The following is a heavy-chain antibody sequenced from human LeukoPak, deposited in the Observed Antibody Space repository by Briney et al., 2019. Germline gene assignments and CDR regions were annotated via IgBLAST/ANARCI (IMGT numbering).Heavy chain of an antibody. D-gene: IGHD5-12*01. V-gene: IGHV1-69*04. CDR1: GGTFSSYT. CDR3: ARDSIVATKGYNYYGLAV. CDR2: IIPIFGIT. Sequence: SVKVSCKASGGTFSSYTISWVRQAPGQVLEWMGRIIPIFGITKYAQKFQGRVTITADKSTSTANMELSSLRSEDTAVYYCARDSIVATKGYNYYGLAVWGQGTTVTVSS. J-gene: IGHJ6*02.